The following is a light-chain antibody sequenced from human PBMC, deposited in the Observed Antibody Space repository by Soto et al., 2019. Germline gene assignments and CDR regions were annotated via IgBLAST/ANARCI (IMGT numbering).Light chain of an antibody. CDR1: QTVSSN. CDR2: GAS. J-gene: IGKJ1*01. Sequence: EIVLTQSPGTLSLSPGERATLSCWASQTVSSNYLAWYQQEPGQAPRLLIYGASTRATGIPARFSGSVSGTEFALTISSLQSEDFAVYYCQQYNNWPRTFGQGTKVDIK. V-gene: IGKV3D-15*01. CDR3: QQYNNWPRT.